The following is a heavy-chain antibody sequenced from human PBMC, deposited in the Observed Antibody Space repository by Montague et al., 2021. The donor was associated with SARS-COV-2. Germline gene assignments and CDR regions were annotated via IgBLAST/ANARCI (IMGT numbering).Heavy chain of an antibody. V-gene: IGHV4-59*08. CDR1: DGSIRSYY. J-gene: IGHJ4*02. D-gene: IGHD3-10*01. Sequence: SETLSLTCTVSDGSIRSYYWNWMRQTPGKGLEWSGYMHDSGRANYNPSLRSRVTLMVDASRNQFSLELSSVTAADTAMFYCTRLARGSGTWGYFDYWAQGTLVTVSS. CDR2: MHDSGRA. CDR3: TRLARGSGTWGYFDY.